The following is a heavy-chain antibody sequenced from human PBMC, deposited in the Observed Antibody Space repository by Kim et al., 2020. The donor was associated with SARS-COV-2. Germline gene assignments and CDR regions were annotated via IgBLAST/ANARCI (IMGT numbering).Heavy chain of an antibody. CDR1: GFTFSSYD. Sequence: GGSLRLSCAASGFTFSSYDMHWVRQATGKGLEWVSAIGTAGDTYYPGSVKGRFTISRENAKNSLYLQMNSLRAGDTAVYYCARESYYYDSSGSSGAGMDVWGQGTTVTVSS. D-gene: IGHD3-22*01. CDR2: IGTAGDT. V-gene: IGHV3-13*01. J-gene: IGHJ6*02. CDR3: ARESYYYDSSGSSGAGMDV.